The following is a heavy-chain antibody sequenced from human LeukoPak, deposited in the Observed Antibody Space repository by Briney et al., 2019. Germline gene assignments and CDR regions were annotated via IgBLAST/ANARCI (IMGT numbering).Heavy chain of an antibody. CDR3: ARGAWDCSGGSCLDGYFDY. Sequence: GGSLRLSCAASGFTFNSYAMHWVRQAPGKGLEWVAVISFDGSNEYYADSVKGRFTISRDNSKNTLYLQVNSLRAEDAAMYYCARGAWDCSGGSCLDGYFDYWGQGTLVTVSS. CDR1: GFTFNSYA. V-gene: IGHV3-30-3*01. J-gene: IGHJ4*02. D-gene: IGHD2-15*01. CDR2: ISFDGSNE.